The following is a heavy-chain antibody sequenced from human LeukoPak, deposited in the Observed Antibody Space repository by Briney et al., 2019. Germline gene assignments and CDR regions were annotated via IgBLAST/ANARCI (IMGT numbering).Heavy chain of an antibody. V-gene: IGHV3-53*05. CDR3: ATLPITVQDYYYGMDV. J-gene: IGHJ6*02. CDR1: ALILSSNY. Sequence: GESLRLSSAASALILSSNYMTWIRQAPEKGLEWVAVVYTGGNAHYADSVKGRFTISRDKNTLYLQMNSLRREDTAVYYCATLPITVQDYYYGMDVWGQGITVTVSS. CDR2: VYTGGNA. D-gene: IGHD3-3*01.